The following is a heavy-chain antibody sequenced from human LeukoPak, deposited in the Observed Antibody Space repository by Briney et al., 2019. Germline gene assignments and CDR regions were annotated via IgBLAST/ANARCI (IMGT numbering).Heavy chain of an antibody. V-gene: IGHV1-69*13. CDR3: ARAGGSGSYGDY. J-gene: IGHJ4*02. Sequence: EASVKVSCKASGGTFSSYAISWVRQAPGQGLEWMGGIIPIFGTANYAQKFQGRVTITADESTSTAYMELSSLRSEDTAVYYCARAGGSGSYGDYWGQGTLVTVSS. CDR1: GGTFSSYA. D-gene: IGHD3-10*01. CDR2: IIPIFGTA.